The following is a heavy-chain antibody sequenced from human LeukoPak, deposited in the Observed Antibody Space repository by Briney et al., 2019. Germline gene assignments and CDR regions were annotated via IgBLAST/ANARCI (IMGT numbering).Heavy chain of an antibody. CDR3: ARGGGYSSLDFDY. CDR1: GFTVNTNY. J-gene: IGHJ4*02. V-gene: IGHV3-66*01. D-gene: IGHD5-18*01. CDR2: IYSGGSI. Sequence: GGSLRLSCAASGFTVNTNYMSWVRQAPGKGLEWVSVIYSGGSIYYADSVKGRFTISRDNSKNTLYLSMNSLRAEDTAVYYCARGGGYSSLDFDYWGQGTLVTVSS.